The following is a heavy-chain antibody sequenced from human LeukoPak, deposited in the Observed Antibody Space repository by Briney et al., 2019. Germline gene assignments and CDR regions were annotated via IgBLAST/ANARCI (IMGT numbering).Heavy chain of an antibody. CDR2: IHPNSGGT. V-gene: IGHV1-2*02. D-gene: IGHD3-10*01. J-gene: IGHJ4*02. Sequence: ASVKVSCKASGYTFTSYGISWVRQAPGQGLEWMGWIHPNSGGTNYAQKFQGRVTMTSDTSISTAYMELSRLRSDDTAVYYCARDFFDYYGSGSYFGYWGQGTLVTVSS. CDR1: GYTFTSYG. CDR3: ARDFFDYYGSGSYFGY.